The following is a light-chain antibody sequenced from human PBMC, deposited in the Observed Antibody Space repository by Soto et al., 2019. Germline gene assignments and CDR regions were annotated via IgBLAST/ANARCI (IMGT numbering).Light chain of an antibody. CDR3: SSYTDSSNYV. Sequence: QSVLTQPASVSGSPGQSITISCTGTNSDLAIYNYVSWYQQQPGKAPKLMIYQVTNRPSGVSNRFSGSRSGNTASLTISGLQAEDEADYYCSSYTDSSNYVFGTGTKLTVL. CDR1: NSDLAIYNY. J-gene: IGLJ1*01. V-gene: IGLV2-14*01. CDR2: QVT.